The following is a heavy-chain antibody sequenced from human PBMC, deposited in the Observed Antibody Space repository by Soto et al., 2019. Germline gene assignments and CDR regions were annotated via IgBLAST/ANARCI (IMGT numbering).Heavy chain of an antibody. Sequence: GESLKISCKGSGYNFASYWIGWVRQMPGKGLEWMGIIYPGDSDTTYSPYFQGQVTISADKSITTAYLQWSSLKASDTAMYYCALNSYDSSGYYYLDHWGQGTLVTVSS. CDR3: ALNSYDSSGYYYLDH. V-gene: IGHV5-51*01. CDR1: GYNFASYW. D-gene: IGHD3-22*01. CDR2: IYPGDSDT. J-gene: IGHJ4*02.